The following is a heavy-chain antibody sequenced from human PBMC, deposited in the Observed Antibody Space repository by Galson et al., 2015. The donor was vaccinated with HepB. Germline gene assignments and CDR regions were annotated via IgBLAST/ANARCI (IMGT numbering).Heavy chain of an antibody. Sequence: SLRLSCAASGFTFGDYAMSWFRQAPGKGLEWVGFIRSKAYGGTTEYAASVKGRFTISRDDSKSIAYLQMNSLKTEDTAVYYCTRDYYNWNSNWFDPWGQGTLVTVSS. CDR1: GFTFGDYA. J-gene: IGHJ5*02. CDR2: IRSKAYGGTT. V-gene: IGHV3-49*03. CDR3: TRDYYNWNSNWFDP. D-gene: IGHD1-7*01.